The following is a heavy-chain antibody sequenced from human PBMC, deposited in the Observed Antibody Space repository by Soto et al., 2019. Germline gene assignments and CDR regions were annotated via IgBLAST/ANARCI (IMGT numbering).Heavy chain of an antibody. Sequence: QVQLRQWGAGLLKPSETLSLTCVVSGGSFTDYNWTWIRQSPEKGLEWIGEIRHNGDTDSKPSLRSRLTMSLDTSKNQFSLHLSSVTSADTAVYFCAGGPDYGDYDAWGQGTLVTVSS. CDR1: GGSFTDYN. D-gene: IGHD4-17*01. CDR3: AGGPDYGDYDA. V-gene: IGHV4-34*01. J-gene: IGHJ5*02. CDR2: IRHNGDT.